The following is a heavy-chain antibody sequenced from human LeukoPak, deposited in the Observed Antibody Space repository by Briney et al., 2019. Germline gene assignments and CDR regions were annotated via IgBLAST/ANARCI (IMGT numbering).Heavy chain of an antibody. CDR2: ISGSGGST. CDR1: GFTYSSYA. Sequence: GGSLRLSCAASGFTYSSYAMSWVRQAPGKGLEWVSAISGSGGSTYYADSVKGRFTISRDNAKNSLYLQMNSLRAEDTAVYYCARGPNAFDIWGQGTMVTVSS. D-gene: IGHD4/OR15-4a*01. CDR3: ARGPNAFDI. V-gene: IGHV3-23*01. J-gene: IGHJ3*02.